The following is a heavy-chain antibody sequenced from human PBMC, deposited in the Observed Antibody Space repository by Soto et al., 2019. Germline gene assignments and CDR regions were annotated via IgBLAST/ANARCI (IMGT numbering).Heavy chain of an antibody. CDR3: ARAPFGY. J-gene: IGHJ4*02. V-gene: IGHV3-48*01. Sequence: GGFMRLSCAALGVTFISYSMNWVRQAPGKGLEWVSYISSSSSTIYYADSVKGRFTISRDNAKNSLYLQMNSLRAEDTAVYYCARAPFGYWGQGTLVTVSS. CDR1: GVTFISYS. CDR2: ISSSSSTI.